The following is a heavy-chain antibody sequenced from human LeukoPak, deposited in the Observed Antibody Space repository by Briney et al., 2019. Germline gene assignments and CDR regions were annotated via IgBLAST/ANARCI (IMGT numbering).Heavy chain of an antibody. D-gene: IGHD2-15*01. J-gene: IGHJ6*02. CDR3: ARISCSVYYYYGMDV. CDR1: GFSLRTRGMC. Sequence: SGPALAKPTQPLTLTCTFSGFSLRTRGMCVSWIRQPSGMALEWHARIDCYDDKYYSTSLKTRLTISKDTSKNQVVLTMTNMDPVDTATYFCARISCSVYYYYGMDVWGQGTTVTVSS. CDR2: IDCYDDK. V-gene: IGHV2-70*11.